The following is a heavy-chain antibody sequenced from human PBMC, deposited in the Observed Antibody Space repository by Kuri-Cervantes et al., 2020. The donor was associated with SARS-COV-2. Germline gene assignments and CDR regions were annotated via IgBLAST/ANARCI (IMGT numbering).Heavy chain of an antibody. Sequence: GESLKISCAASGFTFSSYAMHWVRQAPGKGLEWVAVISYDGSNKYYADSVKGRFTISRDNSKNTLYLQMNSLRAEDTAVYYCTTDPWYSSSWYFLWYWGQGTLVTVSS. CDR3: TTDPWYSSSWYFLWY. CDR2: ISYDGSNK. CDR1: GFTFSSYA. V-gene: IGHV3-30*04. J-gene: IGHJ4*02. D-gene: IGHD6-13*01.